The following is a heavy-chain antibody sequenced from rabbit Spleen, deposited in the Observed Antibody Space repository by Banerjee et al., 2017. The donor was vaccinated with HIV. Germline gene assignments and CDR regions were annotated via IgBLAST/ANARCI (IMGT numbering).Heavy chain of an antibody. CDR2: IAAGSAGTT. D-gene: IGHD1-1*01. CDR3: SRDTGSGHYIDAYFDL. V-gene: IGHV1S40*01. J-gene: IGHJ4*01. Sequence: QALEEYGGDLVKPGTSLPLPCTASGFSFISNYYMCWCRQAAGEGLEWSACIAAGSAGTTYYANWAKGRFPISKTSSTTVTLRMTRPTVADTATYFCSRDTGSGHYIDAYFDLWGPGTLVTVS. CDR1: GFSFISNYY.